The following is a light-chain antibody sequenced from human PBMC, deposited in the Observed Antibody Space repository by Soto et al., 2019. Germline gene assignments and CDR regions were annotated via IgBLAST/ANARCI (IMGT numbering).Light chain of an antibody. Sequence: DIQMTQSPSSLSASVGGRVTIACRASQGIRSVLGWYRQKPGKAPKLLVYDASTLQSGVASRFSGSGSGTEFTLIISGLQPDDSATYYCQQYTNTNNPWMFGQGTKVDI. CDR2: DAS. V-gene: IGKV1-17*01. CDR3: QQYTNTNNPWM. CDR1: QGIRSV. J-gene: IGKJ1*01.